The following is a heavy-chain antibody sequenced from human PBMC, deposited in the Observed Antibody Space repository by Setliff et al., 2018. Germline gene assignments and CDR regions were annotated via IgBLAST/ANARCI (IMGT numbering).Heavy chain of an antibody. D-gene: IGHD2-15*01. CDR1: GYTFTSYA. J-gene: IGHJ4*02. CDR2: INAGNGNT. CDR3: ARDGGYCSGGSCYGLDY. Sequence: GASVKVSCKAPGYTFTSYAMHWVRQAPGQRLEWMGWINAGNGNTKYSQKFQGRVTITRDTSASTAYMELSSLRSEDTAVYYCARDGGYCSGGSCYGLDYWGQGTLVTVSS. V-gene: IGHV1-3*01.